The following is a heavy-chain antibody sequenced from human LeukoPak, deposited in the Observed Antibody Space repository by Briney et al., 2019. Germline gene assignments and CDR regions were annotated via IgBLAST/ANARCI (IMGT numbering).Heavy chain of an antibody. V-gene: IGHV3-30*02. CDR2: IRYDGSNK. CDR3: AKDRITMRYYFDY. CDR1: GFTFSSYG. D-gene: IGHD3-10*01. Sequence: GGSLRLYCAASGFTFSSYGMHWVRQAPGKGLEWVAFIRYDGSNKYYTDSVKGRFTISRDNSKNTLYLQMNSLRAEDTAVYYCAKDRITMRYYFDYWGQGTLVTVSS. J-gene: IGHJ4*02.